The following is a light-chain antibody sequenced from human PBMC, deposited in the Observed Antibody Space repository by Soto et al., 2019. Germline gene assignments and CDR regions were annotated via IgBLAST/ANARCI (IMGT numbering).Light chain of an antibody. Sequence: QPVLTQPPSASGTPGQTVTISCSGSSSNIGSNTVNWYQQVPGTAPHLLIYSNDQRPSGVPDRFSGSKSGTSASLAISGLQSDDEGDYYCSGWDDSLNGYVFGTGTKLTVL. CDR2: SND. CDR1: SSNIGSNT. CDR3: SGWDDSLNGYV. V-gene: IGLV1-44*01. J-gene: IGLJ1*01.